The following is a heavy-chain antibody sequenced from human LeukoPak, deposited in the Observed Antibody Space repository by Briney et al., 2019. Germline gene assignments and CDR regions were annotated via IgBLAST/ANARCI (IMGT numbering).Heavy chain of an antibody. Sequence: PAGSLSLSCAASGFTFSSYGMHWVRQAPGKGLEWVAYIRYDGSNKYYADSVKGRITISRDNTKNPRYLHMNSMRAEDTAVYYCAKVRFRWGYDFWSGYPVGEDYYYMDVWGKGTTVTVSS. V-gene: IGHV3-30*02. CDR2: IRYDGSNK. D-gene: IGHD3-3*01. J-gene: IGHJ6*03. CDR1: GFTFSSYG. CDR3: AKVRFRWGYDFWSGYPVGEDYYYMDV.